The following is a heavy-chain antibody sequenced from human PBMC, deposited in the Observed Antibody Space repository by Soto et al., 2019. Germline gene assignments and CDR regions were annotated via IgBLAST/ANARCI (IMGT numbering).Heavy chain of an antibody. CDR1: GDSVSSNSAA. CDR2: TYYRSKWYN. V-gene: IGHV6-1*01. D-gene: IGHD3-22*01. CDR3: ASAITSPRYYYDSSGYYYEGITLYYFDY. J-gene: IGHJ4*02. Sequence: PSQTLSLTCVISGDSVSSNSAAWNWIRQSPSRGLEWLGRTYYRSKWYNDYAASVKSRITINPDTSKNQFSLKLSSVTAADTAVYYCASAITSPRYYYDSSGYYYEGITLYYFDYWGQGTLVTVSS.